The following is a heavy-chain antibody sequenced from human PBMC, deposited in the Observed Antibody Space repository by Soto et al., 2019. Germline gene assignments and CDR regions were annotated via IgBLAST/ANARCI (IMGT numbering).Heavy chain of an antibody. D-gene: IGHD6-13*01. J-gene: IGHJ6*02. V-gene: IGHV1-8*01. CDR3: ERGLIQYEASSSWQDYYYYYGMDV. Sequence: ASVKVSCKASGYTFTSYDINWFRQATGQGLEWMGWMNPNSGNTGYAQKFQGRVTMTRNTYISTAYMELSSLRSEDTAVYYCERGLIQYEASSSWQDYYYYYGMDVWGQGAKVTVSS. CDR1: GYTFTSYD. CDR2: MNPNSGNT.